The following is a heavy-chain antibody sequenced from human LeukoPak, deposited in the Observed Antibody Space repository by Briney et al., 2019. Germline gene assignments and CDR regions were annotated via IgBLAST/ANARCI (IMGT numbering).Heavy chain of an antibody. D-gene: IGHD4-11*01. CDR3: ARTGDYSRSTGGWFDP. CDR1: GGSISSHY. J-gene: IGHJ5*02. Sequence: SETLSLTCTVSGGSISSHYWSWVRQAPGKGLERIGYIFYSGSTNYSPSLGSRVTISVAASKNQFSLRLNSVTAADTAVYFCARTGDYSRSTGGWFDPWGQGTLVTVSS. CDR2: IFYSGST. V-gene: IGHV4-59*11.